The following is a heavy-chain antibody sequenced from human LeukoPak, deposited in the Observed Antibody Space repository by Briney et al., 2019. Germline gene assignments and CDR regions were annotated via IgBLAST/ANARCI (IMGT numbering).Heavy chain of an antibody. V-gene: IGHV3-23*01. Sequence: GGSLRLSCAASGFSFSTYAMGWVRQAPGKGLEWVSAISGSGGKTYYADSVKGRFTISRDNSKNTLYLQMNSLRAEDTDVYYCARLWSGCSCYYYNWFDPWGQGTLVTVSS. CDR1: GFSFSTYA. CDR3: ARLWSGCSCYYYNWFDP. D-gene: IGHD2-15*01. J-gene: IGHJ5*02. CDR2: ISGSGGKT.